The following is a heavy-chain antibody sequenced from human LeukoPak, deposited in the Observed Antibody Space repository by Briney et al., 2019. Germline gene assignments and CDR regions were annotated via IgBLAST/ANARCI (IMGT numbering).Heavy chain of an antibody. Sequence: GASVKVSCKVSGGTFSSYAISWVRQAPGQGLEWMGRIIPIFGTANYAQKFQGRVTITTDESTSTAYMELSSLRSEDTAVYYCASHNWGSSYYFDYWGQGTLVTVSS. CDR2: IIPIFGTA. J-gene: IGHJ4*02. CDR1: GGTFSSYA. D-gene: IGHD7-27*01. CDR3: ASHNWGSSYYFDY. V-gene: IGHV1-69*05.